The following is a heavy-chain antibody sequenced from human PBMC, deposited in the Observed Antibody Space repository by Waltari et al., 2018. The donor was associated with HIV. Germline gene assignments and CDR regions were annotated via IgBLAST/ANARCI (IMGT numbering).Heavy chain of an antibody. CDR1: GFTFSSYS. D-gene: IGHD3-22*01. CDR3: ARRYYDDSSGYPSHYFYGMDV. J-gene: IGHJ6*02. CDR2: ISSSSRTI. V-gene: IGHV3-48*01. Sequence: EVQLVESGGGLVQPGGSLRLSCAASGFTFSSYSMNWVRQAPGKGLEWVSYISSSSRTIYYAASVKGRFTISRDNAKKTLYLQMNSLRVDDTAVYYCARRYYDDSSGYPSHYFYGMDVWGQGTTVTVSS.